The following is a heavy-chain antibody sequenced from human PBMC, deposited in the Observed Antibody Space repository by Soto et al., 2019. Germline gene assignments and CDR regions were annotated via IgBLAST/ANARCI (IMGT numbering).Heavy chain of an antibody. CDR2: ISYDGSNK. CDR3: ANWWPYDILTGYPQDAFDI. Sequence: GGSLRLSCAASGFTFSSYGMHWVRQAPGKGLEWVAVISYDGSNKYYADSVKGRFTISRDNSKNTLYLQMNSLRAEDTAVYYCANWWPYDILTGYPQDAFDIWGQGTMVTVSS. V-gene: IGHV3-30*18. J-gene: IGHJ3*02. CDR1: GFTFSSYG. D-gene: IGHD3-9*01.